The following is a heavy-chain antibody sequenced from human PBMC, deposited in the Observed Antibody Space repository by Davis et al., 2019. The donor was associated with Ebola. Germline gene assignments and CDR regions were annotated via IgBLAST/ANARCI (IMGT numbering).Heavy chain of an antibody. J-gene: IGHJ6*02. CDR1: GFTFSSYD. D-gene: IGHD6-19*01. Sequence: PGGSLRLSCAASGFTFSSYDMHWVRQATGKGLEWVSAIGTAGDTYYPGSVKGRFTISRENAKNSLYLQMNSLRAGDTAVYYCARANIAVAGTLYYYYGMDVWGQGTTVTVSS. CDR3: ARANIAVAGTLYYYYGMDV. V-gene: IGHV3-13*01. CDR2: IGTAGDT.